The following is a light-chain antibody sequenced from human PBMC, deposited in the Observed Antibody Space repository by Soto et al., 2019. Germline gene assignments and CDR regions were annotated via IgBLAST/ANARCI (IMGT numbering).Light chain of an antibody. Sequence: QLVLTQSPSASASLGASVKLTCTLSSGHSSSAIAWHQQQPEKGLRYLMKVNSDGSHRKGDGIPDRFSGSSSGAERYLTISGLQSEDEADYHCQTWGGGFHWVFGGGTKRTVL. V-gene: IGLV4-69*01. CDR2: VNSDGSH. CDR3: QTWGGGFHWV. CDR1: SGHSSSA. J-gene: IGLJ3*02.